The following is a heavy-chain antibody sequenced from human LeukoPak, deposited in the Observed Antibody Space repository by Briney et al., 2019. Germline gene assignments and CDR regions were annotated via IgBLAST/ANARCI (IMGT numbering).Heavy chain of an antibody. CDR3: ARHAPCGSGRSDNYYYYMDV. CDR2: IYTSGST. Sequence: SETLSLTCTVSGGSISSYYWSWIRQPPGKGLEWIGYIYTSGSTNYNPSLKSRATISVDTSKNQFSLKLSSVTAADTAVYYCARHAPCGSGRSDNYYYYMDVWGKGTTVTVSS. D-gene: IGHD3-10*01. CDR1: GGSISSYY. V-gene: IGHV4-4*09. J-gene: IGHJ6*03.